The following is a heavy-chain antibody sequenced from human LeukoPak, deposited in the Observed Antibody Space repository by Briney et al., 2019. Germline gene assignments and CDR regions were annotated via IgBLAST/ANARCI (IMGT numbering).Heavy chain of an antibody. V-gene: IGHV3-33*01. CDR1: GFTFSSYG. J-gene: IGHJ5*02. CDR3: ARDWLAASNWFDP. D-gene: IGHD6-25*01. Sequence: GRSLRLSCAASGFTFSSYGMHWVRQAPGKGLEWVAVIWYDGNNKYYADSVKGRFTISRDNSKNTLYLQMNSLRAEDTAVYYCARDWLAASNWFDPWGQGTLVTVSS. CDR2: IWYDGNNK.